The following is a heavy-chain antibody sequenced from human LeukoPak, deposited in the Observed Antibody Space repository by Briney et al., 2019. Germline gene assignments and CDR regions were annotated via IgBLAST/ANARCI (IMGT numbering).Heavy chain of an antibody. V-gene: IGHV4-34*01. J-gene: IGHJ4*02. CDR2: INHGGST. Sequence: PSETLSLTCAVYGGSFSDYYCSWIRQPPGKGLEWIGEINHGGSTNYSPSLKSRVTISVDTSKNQFSLKLSSLTAADTAVYYCARGGSSDWSDYWGQGTLVTVSS. CDR1: GGSFSDYY. CDR3: ARGGSSDWSDY. D-gene: IGHD6-19*01.